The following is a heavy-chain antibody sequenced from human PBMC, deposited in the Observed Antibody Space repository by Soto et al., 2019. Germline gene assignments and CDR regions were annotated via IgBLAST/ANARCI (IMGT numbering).Heavy chain of an antibody. CDR2: IKSKVDGGTT. CDR3: TSAPQRALTEEVARS. V-gene: IGHV3-15*07. Sequence: EVQLVESGGGLVKPGGSLRLGCEVSGFAVGSAWMNWFRQAPGKGLVWVGRIKSKVDGGTTDYAEPVKGRFTISIDDSKNTLYLQMESLKTEDTAVYYWTSAPQRALTEEVARSWGQGTVVTVSS. CDR1: GFAVGSAW. J-gene: IGHJ5*02. D-gene: IGHD2-21*02.